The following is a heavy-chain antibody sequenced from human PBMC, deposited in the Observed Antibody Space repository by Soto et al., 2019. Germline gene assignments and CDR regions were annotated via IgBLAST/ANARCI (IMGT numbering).Heavy chain of an antibody. D-gene: IGHD3-10*01. CDR1: GFTVSSNY. CDR3: AVMDYYGSRSGLDI. J-gene: IGHJ3*02. V-gene: IGHV3-53*01. CDR2: IHSGGST. Sequence: GGSLRLSCAASGFTVSSNYMSWVRQAPGKGLEWVSVIHSGGSTYYADSVKGRFTISRDNSKNTLYLQMNSLRAEDTAVYYCAVMDYYGSRSGLDIWGQGTMVTVSS.